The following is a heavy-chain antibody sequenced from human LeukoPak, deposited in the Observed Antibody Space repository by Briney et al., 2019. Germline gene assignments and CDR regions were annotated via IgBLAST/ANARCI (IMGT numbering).Heavy chain of an antibody. V-gene: IGHV1-2*06. CDR3: ARGRIQLWLLYSTQGYYYYYMDV. J-gene: IGHJ6*03. CDR1: GYTFTGYY. Sequence: ASVKVSCKASGYTFTGYYMHWVRQAPGQGLEWMGRINPNSGGTNYAQKFQGRVTMTRNTSISTAYMELSSLRSEDTAVYYCARGRIQLWLLYSTQGYYYYYMDVWGKGTRSPSP. CDR2: INPNSGGT. D-gene: IGHD5-18*01.